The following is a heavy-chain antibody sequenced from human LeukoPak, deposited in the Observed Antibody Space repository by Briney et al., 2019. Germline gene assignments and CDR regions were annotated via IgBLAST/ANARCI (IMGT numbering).Heavy chain of an antibody. CDR1: GYTFTNYG. Sequence: ASVKVSCKASGYTFTNYGISWVRQAPGQGLEWMGWISAYNGHTKYAQKVQGRVTMTRDTSTSTAYMELRSLRSDDTAVYYCAADAHYYDSSGYSAYWGQGTLVTVSS. J-gene: IGHJ4*02. CDR3: AADAHYYDSSGYSAY. V-gene: IGHV1-18*01. CDR2: ISAYNGHT. D-gene: IGHD3-22*01.